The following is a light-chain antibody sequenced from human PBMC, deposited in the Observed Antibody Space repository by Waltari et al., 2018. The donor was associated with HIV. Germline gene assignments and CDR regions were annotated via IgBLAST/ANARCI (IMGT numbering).Light chain of an antibody. CDR2: GAN. V-gene: IGLV3-19*01. CDR1: SIRSFF. J-gene: IGLJ1*01. Sequence: SSELTQDPVVSVALGQTIKITCQGDSIRSFFANWYQVRPGQAPVLVVYGANRRPSGIPDRFSASNSRNTSSLSISDSQAVDEADYYCHSRDSNSDHYVFGGVTRVIV. CDR3: HSRDSNSDHYV.